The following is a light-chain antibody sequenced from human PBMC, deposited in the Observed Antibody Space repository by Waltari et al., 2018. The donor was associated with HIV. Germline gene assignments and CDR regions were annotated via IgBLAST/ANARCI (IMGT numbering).Light chain of an antibody. CDR2: DAN. CDR3: LVSYTGTWV. CDR1: TGEVNSCHY. V-gene: IGLV7-46*01. J-gene: IGLJ3*02. Sequence: STTGEVNSCHYPFWVQQRPGQAPRTLIFDANKKHSWTPARFSGSLLGGKAALTLSGAQPEDEADYYCLVSYTGTWVFGGGTKVTVL.